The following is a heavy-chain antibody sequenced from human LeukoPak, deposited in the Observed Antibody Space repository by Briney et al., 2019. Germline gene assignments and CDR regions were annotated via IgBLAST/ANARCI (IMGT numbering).Heavy chain of an antibody. D-gene: IGHD3-3*01. J-gene: IGHJ6*03. CDR2: INSDGSST. Sequence: GGSLRLSCAASGFTFSSYWMHWVRHAPGKGLVWVSRINSDGSSTSYADSVKGRFTISRDNAKNTLYLQMNSLRAEDTAVYYCARGPASRGYDFWSGITQISYYYYMDVWGKGTTVTVSS. CDR3: ARGPASRGYDFWSGITQISYYYYMDV. CDR1: GFTFSSYW. V-gene: IGHV3-74*01.